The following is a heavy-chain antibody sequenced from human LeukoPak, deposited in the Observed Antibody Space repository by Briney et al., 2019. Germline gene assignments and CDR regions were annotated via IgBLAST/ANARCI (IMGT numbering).Heavy chain of an antibody. J-gene: IGHJ6*02. V-gene: IGHV3-53*04. CDR1: GFTVSSNY. CDR3: ASGAAALDYGMDV. Sequence: GGSLRLSCAASGFTVSSNYMSWVRRAPGKGLEWVSVIYSGGSTYYADSVKGRFTISRHNSKNTLYLQMNSLRAEDTAVYYCASGAAALDYGMDVWGQGTTVTVSS. D-gene: IGHD2-15*01. CDR2: IYSGGST.